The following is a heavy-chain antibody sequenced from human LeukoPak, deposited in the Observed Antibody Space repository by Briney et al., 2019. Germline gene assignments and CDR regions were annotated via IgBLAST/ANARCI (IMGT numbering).Heavy chain of an antibody. J-gene: IGHJ4*02. D-gene: IGHD3-9*01. Sequence: GGSLRLSCAASGFTFSSYGMSWVRQAPGKGLEWVSAISGSGGSTYYADSVKGRFTISRDNSKNTLYLQMNSLRAEDTAVYYCAKDYYDILTGYSPFDYWGQGTLVTVSS. CDR3: AKDYYDILTGYSPFDY. V-gene: IGHV3-23*01. CDR2: ISGSGGST. CDR1: GFTFSSYG.